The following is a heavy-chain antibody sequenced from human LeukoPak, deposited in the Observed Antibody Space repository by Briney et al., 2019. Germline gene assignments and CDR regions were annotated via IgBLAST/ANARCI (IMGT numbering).Heavy chain of an antibody. CDR3: ARWLQFGRSHNWFDP. CDR1: GFTFSSYS. J-gene: IGHJ5*02. Sequence: QRGGSLRLSCAASGFTFSSYSMNWVRQAPGKGLEWVSYISSSSSTIYYADSVKGRFTISRDNSKNTLYLQMNSLRAEDTAVYYCARWLQFGRSHNWFDPWGQGTLVTVSS. CDR2: ISSSSSTI. V-gene: IGHV3-48*01. D-gene: IGHD5-24*01.